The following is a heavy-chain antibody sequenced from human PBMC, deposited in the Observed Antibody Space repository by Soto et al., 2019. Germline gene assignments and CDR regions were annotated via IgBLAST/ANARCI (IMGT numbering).Heavy chain of an antibody. D-gene: IGHD1-26*01. CDR3: ARDATSGSYSRFVD. CDR2: IYYDGSNK. V-gene: IGHV3-33*01. Sequence: QVQLVESGGGVVQPGRSLRLSCAASGFTFSNYGMHWVRQAPGKGLEWVAAIYYDGSNKEYADSVKGRFTISRDNSKNTLFLQMDSVRAEDTAVYYCARDATSGSYSRFVDWGQGNLVTVSS. J-gene: IGHJ4*02. CDR1: GFTFSNYG.